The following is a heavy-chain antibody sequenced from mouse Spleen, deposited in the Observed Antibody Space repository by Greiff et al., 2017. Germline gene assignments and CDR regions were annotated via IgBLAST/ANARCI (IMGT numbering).Heavy chain of an antibody. CDR1: GYTFTDYN. J-gene: IGHJ2*01. CDR3: ARSHYYGSSYIFDY. CDR2: INPNNGGT. V-gene: IGHV1-18*01. D-gene: IGHD1-1*01. Sequence: VQLQQSGPELVKPGASVKIPCKASGYTFTDYNMDWVKQSHGKSLEWIGDINPNNGGTIYNQKFKGKATLTVDKSSSTAYMELRSLTSEDTAVYDGARSHYYGSSYIFDYWGQGTTLTVSS.